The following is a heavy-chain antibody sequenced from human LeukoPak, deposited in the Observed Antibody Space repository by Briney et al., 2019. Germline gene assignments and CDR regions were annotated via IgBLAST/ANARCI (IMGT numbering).Heavy chain of an antibody. J-gene: IGHJ6*03. V-gene: IGHV3-21*01. Sequence: GGSLRLSCAASGFTLSSYSMNWVRQAPGKGLEWVASIISSFYIYYAVSVKGRFTISRDNAKNLVYLQMNALRADDTAVYYCARDPSPRTSYYYYYMDVWGKGTTVTVSS. D-gene: IGHD1-14*01. CDR3: ARDPSPRTSYYYYYMDV. CDR2: IISSFYI. CDR1: GFTLSSYS.